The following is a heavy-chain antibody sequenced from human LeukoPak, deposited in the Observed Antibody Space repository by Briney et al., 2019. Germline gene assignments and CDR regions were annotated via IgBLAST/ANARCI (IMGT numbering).Heavy chain of an antibody. Sequence: VASVTVSCKASGYAFTGYYMHWVRQAPGEGLGWMGWINPNSGVTNYAQKFQDRVTMTRDTSISTAYMELSRLRSDDTAVYYCARPYSIDDPFDYWGQGTLVTVSS. V-gene: IGHV1-2*02. CDR2: INPNSGVT. CDR1: GYAFTGYY. J-gene: IGHJ4*02. CDR3: ARPYSIDDPFDY. D-gene: IGHD4-11*01.